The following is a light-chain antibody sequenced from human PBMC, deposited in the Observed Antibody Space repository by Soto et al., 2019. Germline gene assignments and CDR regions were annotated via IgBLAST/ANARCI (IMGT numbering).Light chain of an antibody. J-gene: IGKJ4*01. V-gene: IGKV1-39*01. CDR2: DTS. CDR3: QQGYSPLLT. CDR1: QSIASS. Sequence: DIQMTQSPSSLSASVGDRVTITCRASQSIASSLNWLQLKPGKAPKLLLYDTSTLQSGVPSRFSGSGSGSHFTLTISSLQPEDSVVYFCQQGYSPLLTFGGGTRVEIK.